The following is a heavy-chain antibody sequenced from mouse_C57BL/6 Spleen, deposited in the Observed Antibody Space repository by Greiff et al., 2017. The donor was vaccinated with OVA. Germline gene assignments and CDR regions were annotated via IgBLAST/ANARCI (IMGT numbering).Heavy chain of an antibody. V-gene: IGHV1-81*01. CDR1: GYTFTSYG. Sequence: VQLKQSGAELVRPGASVKLSCKASGYTFTSYGISWVKQRTGQGLAWIGEIYPSSGNTYYNEKFKGQATLTADKSSSTAYMELRSLTSEDSAVYFCTREGSLDCGSSSWFAYWGQGTLVTVSA. CDR2: IYPSSGNT. D-gene: IGHD1-1*01. CDR3: TREGSLDCGSSSWFAY. J-gene: IGHJ3*01.